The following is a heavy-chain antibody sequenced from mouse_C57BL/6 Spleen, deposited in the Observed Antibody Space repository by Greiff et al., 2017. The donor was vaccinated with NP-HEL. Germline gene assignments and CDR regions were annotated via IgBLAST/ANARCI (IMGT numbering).Heavy chain of an antibody. V-gene: IGHV1-64*01. Sequence: VQLQQPGAELVKPGASVKLSCKASGYTFTSYWMHWVKQRPGQGLEWIGMIHPNSGSTNYNEKFKSKATLTVDTSSSTAYMQLSSLTSEDSAVYYCARRLTGSWFAYWGQGTLVTVSA. CDR2: IHPNSGST. CDR1: GYTFTSYW. J-gene: IGHJ3*01. CDR3: ARRLTGSWFAY. D-gene: IGHD4-1*01.